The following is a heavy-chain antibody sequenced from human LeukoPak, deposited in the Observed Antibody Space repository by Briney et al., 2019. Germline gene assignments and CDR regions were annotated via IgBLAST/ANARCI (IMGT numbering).Heavy chain of an antibody. Sequence: ASAPLSLTCTVAGGSINSYYWSWFRQPPGKGVEWVGYTYYSGSTRYNPSLTSRVTISVDTSKNQFSLKLTSVTAADTAVYYCARGSGNYWQVSFDYWGQGTLVTVSS. D-gene: IGHD1-26*01. CDR2: TYYSGST. CDR1: GGSINSYY. V-gene: IGHV4-59*08. CDR3: ARGSGNYWQVSFDY. J-gene: IGHJ4*02.